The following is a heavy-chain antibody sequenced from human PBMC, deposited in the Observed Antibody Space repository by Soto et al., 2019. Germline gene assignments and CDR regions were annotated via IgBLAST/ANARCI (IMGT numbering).Heavy chain of an antibody. CDR1: GYNFAGYW. CDR2: IYPSDSDT. Sequence: LKISCKGCGYNFAGYWIAWVRQMPGKGLELMGIIYPSDSDTRYRPSFQGQVTISADKSISSAYLQWSSLRASDTAMYYCARGGVSTRTFDYWGQGTPVTVSS. J-gene: IGHJ4*02. V-gene: IGHV5-51*01. D-gene: IGHD3-3*01. CDR3: ARGGVSTRTFDY.